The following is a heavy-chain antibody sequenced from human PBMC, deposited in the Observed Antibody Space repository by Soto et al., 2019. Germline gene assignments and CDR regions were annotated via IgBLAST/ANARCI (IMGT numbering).Heavy chain of an antibody. CDR2: IYWNETK. D-gene: IGHD3-10*01. V-gene: IGHV2-5*01. CDR1: GFSLSTTGVG. CDR3: AHLPYGSGSYSFNS. Sequence: QITLRESGPTLVKPSETLTLTCTFSGFSLSTTGVGVGWIRQPPGKALEWLALIYWNETKAYSPILKSRLTITMDTSKNQVVLKMTNMGPVDTATYYCAHLPYGSGSYSFNSWGQGTLVSVSS. J-gene: IGHJ4*02.